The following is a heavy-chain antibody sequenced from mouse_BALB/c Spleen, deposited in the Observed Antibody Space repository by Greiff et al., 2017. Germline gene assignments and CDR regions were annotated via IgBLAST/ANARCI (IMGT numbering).Heavy chain of an antibody. V-gene: IGHV5-4*02. Sequence: EVHLVESGGGLVKPGGSLKLSCAASGFTFSDYYMYWVRQTPEKRLEWVATISDGGSYTYYPDSVKGRFTISRDNAKNNLYLQMSSLKSEDTAMYYCARDGDDERGFAYWGQGTLVTVSA. CDR1: GFTFSDYY. D-gene: IGHD2-12*01. CDR3: ARDGDDERGFAY. CDR2: ISDGGSYT. J-gene: IGHJ3*01.